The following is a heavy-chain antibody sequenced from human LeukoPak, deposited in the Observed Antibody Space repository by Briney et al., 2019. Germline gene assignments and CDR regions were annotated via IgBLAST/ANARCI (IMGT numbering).Heavy chain of an antibody. D-gene: IGHD3-10*01. V-gene: IGHV4-30-2*03. CDR3: ARQTGSGLFTLP. CDR1: GDSISSGSFY. J-gene: IGHJ4*02. Sequence: PSQTLSLTCTVSGDSISSGSFYWSWIRQAAGKGLEWIGSIYYSGNTYYNASLKSRVTISVDTSKNQFSLKLTSVTAADTAVYYCARQTGSGLFTLPGGQGTLVTVSS. CDR2: IYYSGNT.